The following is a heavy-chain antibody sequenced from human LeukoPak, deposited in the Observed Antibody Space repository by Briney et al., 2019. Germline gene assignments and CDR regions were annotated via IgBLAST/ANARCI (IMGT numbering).Heavy chain of an antibody. D-gene: IGHD4-17*01. V-gene: IGHV3-33*06. CDR1: GFTFSSYG. CDR3: AKVGYGDYFSWFDP. CDR2: IWYDGSNK. J-gene: IGHJ5*02. Sequence: GRSLRLSCAASGFTFSSYGMHWVRQAPGKGLEWVAVIWYDGSNKYYADSVKGRFTISRDNSKNTLYLQMNSLRAEDTAVYYCAKVGYGDYFSWFDPWGQGTPVTVSS.